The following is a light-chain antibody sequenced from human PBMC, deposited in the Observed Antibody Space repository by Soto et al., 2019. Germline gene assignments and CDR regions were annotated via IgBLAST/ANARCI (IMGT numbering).Light chain of an antibody. CDR2: ATS. J-gene: IGKJ1*01. V-gene: IGKV1-39*01. CDR1: QNIRRY. CDR3: QQGYSSRWT. Sequence: IQMTQSPSSLSASVGDRVTITCRASQNIRRYLNWYQQKPGKAPQLLIYATSSLQTGVPSRFSASGSGTDFSLVISDLQPEDSATYYCQQGYSSRWTSGRGTKVEI.